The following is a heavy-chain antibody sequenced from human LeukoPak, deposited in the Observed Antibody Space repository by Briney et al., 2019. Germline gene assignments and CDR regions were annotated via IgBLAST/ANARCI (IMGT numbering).Heavy chain of an antibody. CDR1: GYTFTSYG. V-gene: IGHV1-18*01. J-gene: IGHJ4*02. CDR3: ARERSIAVAGTPLDY. CDR2: ISAYNGNT. Sequence: ASVKVSCKASGYTFTSYGISWVRQAPGQGLEWMGWISAYNGNTNYAQKPQGRVTMTTDTSTSTAYMELRSLRSDDTAVYYCARERSIAVAGTPLDYWGQGTLVTVSS. D-gene: IGHD6-19*01.